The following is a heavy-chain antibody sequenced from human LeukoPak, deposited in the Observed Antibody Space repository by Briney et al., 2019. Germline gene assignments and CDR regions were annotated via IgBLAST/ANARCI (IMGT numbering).Heavy chain of an antibody. CDR2: ISGSGSTI. CDR3: ASLLIAVASTRAFGS. J-gene: IGHJ5*01. Sequence: PGGSLRLSCAASGFTFSSYEMNWVRQAPGKGLEWVSYISGSGSTIYSADPVKGRFTISRDNAKNSLYLQMNSLRAEDTAVYYCASLLIAVASTRAFGSWGQGTLVTVSS. D-gene: IGHD6-19*01. CDR1: GFTFSSYE. V-gene: IGHV3-48*03.